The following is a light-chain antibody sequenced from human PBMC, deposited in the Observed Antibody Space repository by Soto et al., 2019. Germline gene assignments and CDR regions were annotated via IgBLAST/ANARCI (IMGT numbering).Light chain of an antibody. CDR1: QSISSN. CDR2: GAS. J-gene: IGKJ1*01. Sequence: ETVMTQSPATLSVSPGQRATLSCRASQSISSNLAWYQQKPGQAPRLLIYGASTRATGIPARFSGSGSGTEFTLTISRLQSEDLAVYYCQHYNNWPPWTFGQGTKVDIK. CDR3: QHYNNWPPWT. V-gene: IGKV3-15*01.